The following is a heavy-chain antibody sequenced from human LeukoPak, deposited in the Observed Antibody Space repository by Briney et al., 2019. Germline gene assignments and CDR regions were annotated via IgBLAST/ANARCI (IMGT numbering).Heavy chain of an antibody. V-gene: IGHV3-30*03. Sequence: GGSLRLSCAASGFTFSGYGMHWVRQAPGKGLEWVAVISYDGSNKYYADSVKGRFTISRDNSKNTLYLQMNSLRAEDTAVYYCATLDVGATVYWGQGTLVTVSS. CDR3: ATLDVGATVY. CDR2: ISYDGSNK. D-gene: IGHD1-26*01. CDR1: GFTFSGYG. J-gene: IGHJ4*02.